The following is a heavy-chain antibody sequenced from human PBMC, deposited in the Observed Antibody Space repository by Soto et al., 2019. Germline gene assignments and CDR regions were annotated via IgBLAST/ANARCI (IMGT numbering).Heavy chain of an antibody. CDR1: EFTFSSYA. Sequence: GSPRLSCEASEFTFSSYAMSWVRQAPRKGLEWVSAISGSGGSTYYADSVKGRFTISRDNSKNTLYLQMNSLRAEDTAVYYCAKVAGAGYLGGDLDYWGQGTVFTVSS. D-gene: IGHD2-21*02. CDR2: ISGSGGST. CDR3: AKVAGAGYLGGDLDY. J-gene: IGHJ4*02. V-gene: IGHV3-23*01.